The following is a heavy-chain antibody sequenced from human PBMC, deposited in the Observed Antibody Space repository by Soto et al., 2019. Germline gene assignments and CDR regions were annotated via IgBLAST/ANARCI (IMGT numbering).Heavy chain of an antibody. CDR1: GFTFSSYW. V-gene: IGHV3-74*01. J-gene: IGHJ4*02. D-gene: IGHD1-26*01. CDR3: ARGRDSGHDY. CDR2: IHSDGSGT. Sequence: PGGSLRLSCAASGFTFSSYWMHWVRQAPGKGLLWVSRIHSDGSGTNYADSVKGRFTISRDNAKNTLYLQMNSLRAEDTAVYYCARGRDSGHDYWGQGTVVTVAS.